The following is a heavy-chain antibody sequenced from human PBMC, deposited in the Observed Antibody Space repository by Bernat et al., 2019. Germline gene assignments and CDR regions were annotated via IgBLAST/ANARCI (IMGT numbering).Heavy chain of an antibody. Sequence: QVQLVESGGGVVQPGRSLRLSCAASGFTFSSYGMHWVRQAPGKGLEWVAVIWYDGSNKYYADSVKGRFTISRDNSKNTLYLQMNSLRPEDTAVFHCARDPSLGMSGRIGFDFWGQGTKVTVSS. CDR2: IWYDGSNK. J-gene: IGHJ3*01. CDR3: ARDPSLGMSGRIGFDF. D-gene: IGHD3-10*01. CDR1: GFTFSSYG. V-gene: IGHV3-33*01.